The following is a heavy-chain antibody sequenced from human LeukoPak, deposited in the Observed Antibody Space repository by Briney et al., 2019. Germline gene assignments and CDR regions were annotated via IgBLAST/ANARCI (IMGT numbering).Heavy chain of an antibody. J-gene: IGHJ4*02. V-gene: IGHV1-69*04. Sequence: SVKVSCKASGGTFSSYSITWVRQAPGQGLEWMGRIIPTLGIATYAQKFQGRVTITADKSTSTAYMELSSLRSEDTAVYYCAGEEERGVTVAGTAFDYWGQGTLVTVSS. CDR2: IIPTLGIA. D-gene: IGHD6-19*01. CDR1: GGTFSSYS. CDR3: AGEEERGVTVAGTAFDY.